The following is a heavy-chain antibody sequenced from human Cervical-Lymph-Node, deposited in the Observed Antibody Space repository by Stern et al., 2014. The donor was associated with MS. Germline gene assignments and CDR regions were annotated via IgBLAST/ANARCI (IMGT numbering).Heavy chain of an antibody. Sequence: QVQLEQSGAEVKKPGASVKVSCKASGYTFIDYFMHWVRQAPGQGLEWMGRVNPKSGSTHYAQKFQGRVTLTRDTSIDTAYMELTRLTSDDTAVYYCARDAVAGTFDYWGQGSLVTVSS. CDR2: VNPKSGST. D-gene: IGHD6-19*01. V-gene: IGHV1-2*06. CDR1: GYTFIDYF. J-gene: IGHJ4*02. CDR3: ARDAVAGTFDY.